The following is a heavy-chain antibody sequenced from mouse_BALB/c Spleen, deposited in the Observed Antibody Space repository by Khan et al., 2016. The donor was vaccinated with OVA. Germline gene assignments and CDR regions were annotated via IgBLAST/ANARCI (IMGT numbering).Heavy chain of an antibody. CDR3: ARKDIYDYDTFPY. J-gene: IGHJ3*01. V-gene: IGHV3-2*02. CDR2: ISYSGNT. CDR1: GYSITSEYT. D-gene: IGHD2-4*01. Sequence: EVQLQESGPGLVKPSQSLSLTCAVTGYSITSEYTWNWIRQFPGNKLEWMGFISYSGNTGYNPSLKSRISITRDKSKNQFFLQLNSVTSEDTATYYAARKDIYDYDTFPYWGQGTLVTVSA.